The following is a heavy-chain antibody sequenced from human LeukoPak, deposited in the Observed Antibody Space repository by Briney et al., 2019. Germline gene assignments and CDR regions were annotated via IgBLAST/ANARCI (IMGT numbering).Heavy chain of an antibody. D-gene: IGHD3-10*01. CDR2: VYYSGST. CDR1: GGSLSSGGYY. J-gene: IGHJ4*02. CDR3: ARDDRDGSGIDY. Sequence: SQTLSLTCTVSGGSLSSGGYYWSWIRQHPGKGLEWIGYVYYSGSTYYNPSLKSRVTISVDTSKNQFSLKLSSVTAADTAVYYCARDDRDGSGIDYWGQGTLVTVSS. V-gene: IGHV4-31*03.